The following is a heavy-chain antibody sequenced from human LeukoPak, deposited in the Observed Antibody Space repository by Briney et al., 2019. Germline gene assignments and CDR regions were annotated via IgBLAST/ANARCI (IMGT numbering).Heavy chain of an antibody. Sequence: SETLSLTCTVSGGSISSYYWNWIRQPPGKALEWIGSIYYSGSANYNPSLKTRVTISVDTSKNRFSLKLTSVTAADTAVYYCARGISSYGYIFAYWGQGTLVTVSS. CDR2: IYYSGSA. CDR3: ARGISSYGYIFAY. D-gene: IGHD5-18*01. V-gene: IGHV4-59*01. J-gene: IGHJ4*02. CDR1: GGSISSYY.